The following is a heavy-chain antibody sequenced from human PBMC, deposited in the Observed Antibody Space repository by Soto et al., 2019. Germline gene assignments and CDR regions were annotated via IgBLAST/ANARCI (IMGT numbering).Heavy chain of an antibody. CDR1: GYTFTSYG. J-gene: IGHJ6*02. Sequence: QVPLVQSGAEVKKPGASVKVSCKASGYTFTSYGISWVRQAPGQGLEWMGWISAYNGNTNYAQKLQGRVTMTTDTSTSTAYMELRSLRSDDTAVYYCARDRFSSSWYYYYGMDVWGQGTTVTVSS. CDR3: ARDRFSSSWYYYYGMDV. CDR2: ISAYNGNT. V-gene: IGHV1-18*04. D-gene: IGHD6-13*01.